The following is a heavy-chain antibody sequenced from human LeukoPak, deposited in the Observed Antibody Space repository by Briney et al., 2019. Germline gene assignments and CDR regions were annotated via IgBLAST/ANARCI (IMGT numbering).Heavy chain of an antibody. CDR2: ISYDGSNK. Sequence: PGGSLRLSCAASGFTFSSYVMHWVRQAPGKGLEWVAVISYDGSNKYYADSVKGRFTISRDNSKNTLYLQMNSLRAEDTAVYYCAKGGRRIVVVITDPLDYWGQGALVTVSS. D-gene: IGHD3-22*01. CDR1: GFTFSSYV. V-gene: IGHV3-30*18. CDR3: AKGGRRIVVVITDPLDY. J-gene: IGHJ4*02.